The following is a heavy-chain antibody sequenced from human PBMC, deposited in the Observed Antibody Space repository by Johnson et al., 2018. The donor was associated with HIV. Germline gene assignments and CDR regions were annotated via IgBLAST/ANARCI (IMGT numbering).Heavy chain of an antibody. CDR3: ARDRLGYSSSWGGVDAFDI. Sequence: EVQLVESGGDVVRPGGSLRISCVASGFKLYEYDVSWVRQVPGKGLEWVSGINWNGGSTGYADSVKGRFTISRDNAKNSLYLQMNSLRAEDTAVYYCARDRLGYSSSWGGVDAFDIWGQGTMVTVSS. V-gene: IGHV3-20*04. D-gene: IGHD6-13*01. CDR1: GFKLYEYD. CDR2: INWNGGST. J-gene: IGHJ3*02.